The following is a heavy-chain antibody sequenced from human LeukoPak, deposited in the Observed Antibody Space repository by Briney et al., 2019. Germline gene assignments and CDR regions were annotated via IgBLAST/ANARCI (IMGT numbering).Heavy chain of an antibody. V-gene: IGHV4-61*02. Sequence: SETLSLTCTVSGGSISSSSYYWSWIRQPAGKGLEWIGRIYTSGSTNYNPSLKSRVTISVDTSKNQFSLKLSSVTAADTAVYYCARELRGYSGYDLGYWGQGTLVTVSS. CDR1: GGSISSSSYY. CDR3: ARELRGYSGYDLGY. CDR2: IYTSGST. D-gene: IGHD5-12*01. J-gene: IGHJ4*02.